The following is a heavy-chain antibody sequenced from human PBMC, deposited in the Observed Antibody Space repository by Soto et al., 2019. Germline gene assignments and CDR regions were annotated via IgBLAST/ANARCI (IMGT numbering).Heavy chain of an antibody. CDR2: MYSSGNT. J-gene: IGHJ3*02. CDR1: GGSISRTGYY. V-gene: IGHV4-31*03. CDR3: ARSGVTDATFDI. D-gene: IGHD1-26*01. Sequence: QVQLQESGPGLVKPSQTLSLTCIVSGGSISRTGYYWNWIRQHPGKGLEWIGYMYSSGNTYYSPSLKSRVTISVDTSNNQFSLNLGSVTAADTAVYYCARSGVTDATFDIWGQGTMVTVSS.